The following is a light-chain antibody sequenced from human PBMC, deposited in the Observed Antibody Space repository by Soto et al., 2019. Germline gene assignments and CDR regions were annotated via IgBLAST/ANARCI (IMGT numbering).Light chain of an antibody. Sequence: EIVMTQSPATVSLSPGERATLSCRASPGVSNTLAWYQQRPGQAPRLLIYGASIRAPGIPARFSGGGSGTEFTLTITSLQSEDFATYYCQQSYSTLYTFGQGTKLEIK. CDR3: QQSYSTLYT. V-gene: IGKV3-15*01. J-gene: IGKJ2*01. CDR1: PGVSNT. CDR2: GAS.